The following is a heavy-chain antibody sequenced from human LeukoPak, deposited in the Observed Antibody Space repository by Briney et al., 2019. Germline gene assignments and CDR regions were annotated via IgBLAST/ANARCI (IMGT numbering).Heavy chain of an antibody. D-gene: IGHD4-17*01. Sequence: SETLSLTCTVSGGSISSYYWSWIRQPPGKGLEWIGYIYYSGSTNYNPSLKSRVTISVDTSKNQFSLKLSSVTAADTAVYYCARASDYGDYGLYGYWGRGTLVTVSS. CDR2: IYYSGST. J-gene: IGHJ4*02. CDR1: GGSISSYY. V-gene: IGHV4-59*01. CDR3: ARASDYGDYGLYGY.